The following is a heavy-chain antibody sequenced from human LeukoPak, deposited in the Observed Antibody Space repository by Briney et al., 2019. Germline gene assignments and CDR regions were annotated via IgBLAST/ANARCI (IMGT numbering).Heavy chain of an antibody. V-gene: IGHV4-59*01. CDR1: GGSISSYY. CDR3: ARAHCITMVRGVRRVCYMDV. J-gene: IGHJ6*03. Sequence: SETLSLTCTVSGGSISSYYWSWIRQPPGKGLEWIGYIYYSGGTNYNPSLKSRVTISVDTSKNQFSLKLSSVTAADTAVYYCARAHCITMVRGVRRVCYMDVWGKGTTVTISS. D-gene: IGHD3-10*01. CDR2: IYYSGGT.